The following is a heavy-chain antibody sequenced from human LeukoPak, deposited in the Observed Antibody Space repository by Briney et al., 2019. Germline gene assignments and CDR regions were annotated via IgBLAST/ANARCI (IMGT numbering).Heavy chain of an antibody. V-gene: IGHV3-21*01. Sequence: GGSLRLSCAASGFTFSSYSMNWVRQAPGKGLEWVSSISSSSSYIYYADPVKGRFTISRDNAKNSLYLQMNSLRAEDTAVYYCARDEDYDILTGYYIPRHFDYWGQGTLVTVSS. D-gene: IGHD3-9*01. CDR1: GFTFSSYS. J-gene: IGHJ4*02. CDR2: ISSSSSYI. CDR3: ARDEDYDILTGYYIPRHFDY.